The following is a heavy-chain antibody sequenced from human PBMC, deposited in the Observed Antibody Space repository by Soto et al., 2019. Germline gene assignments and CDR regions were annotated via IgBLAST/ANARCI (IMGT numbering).Heavy chain of an antibody. CDR3: AMAWGIDY. V-gene: IGHV3-23*01. Sequence: EVQLLESGGGLVEPGGSRRLSCAASGFTFSSYTMSWVRQAPGKGLEWVSTISGSGSSTYSAGSVKGRFTISRDNSKNTQHLQMNSLRVEGTAICYCAMAWGIDYWGQGTLVTVSS. D-gene: IGHD7-27*01. CDR1: GFTFSSYT. CDR2: ISGSGSST. J-gene: IGHJ4*02.